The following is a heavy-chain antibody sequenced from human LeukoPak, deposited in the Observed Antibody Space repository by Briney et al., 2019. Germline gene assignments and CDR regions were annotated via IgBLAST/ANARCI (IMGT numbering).Heavy chain of an antibody. J-gene: IGHJ4*02. D-gene: IGHD3-10*01. V-gene: IGHV3-30-3*01. CDR3: ARDSNYGSGEGYFGY. CDR2: ISYDGSNK. CDR1: GFTFSSYA. Sequence: PGGSLRLSCAASGFTFSSYAMHWVRKAPAKGLERVGVISYDGSNKYYANSVKSRFTISRDNSKNTLYLQMNSLRAEDTAVYYCARDSNYGSGEGYFGYWGQGTLVTVSS.